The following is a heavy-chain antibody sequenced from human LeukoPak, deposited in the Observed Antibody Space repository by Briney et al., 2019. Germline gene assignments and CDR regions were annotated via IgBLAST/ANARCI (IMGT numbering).Heavy chain of an antibody. V-gene: IGHV3-20*04. CDR1: GFTFDDYG. J-gene: IGHJ4*02. CDR2: INWNGGST. CDR3: AREYTAMVTAYFDY. D-gene: IGHD5-18*01. Sequence: GGSLRLSCAASGFTFDDYGMSWVRQAPGKGLEWVSGINWNGGSTGYADSVKGRFTISRDNAKNSLYLQMNSLRADDTALYYCAREYTAMVTAYFDYWGQGTLVTVSS.